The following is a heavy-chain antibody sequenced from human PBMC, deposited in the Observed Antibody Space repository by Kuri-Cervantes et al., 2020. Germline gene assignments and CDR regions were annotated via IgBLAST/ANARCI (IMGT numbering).Heavy chain of an antibody. V-gene: IGHV1-69*13. CDR1: GGTYSSYA. CDR3: ASRPWSDAFDI. CDR2: IIPIFGTA. D-gene: IGHD1-1*01. J-gene: IGHJ3*02. Sequence: SVKVSCKASGGTYSSYAISWVRQAPGQGLEWMGGIIPIFGTANYAQKFQGRVTITADESTSTAYMELSSLRSEDTAVYYCASRPWSDAFDIWGQGTMVTVSS.